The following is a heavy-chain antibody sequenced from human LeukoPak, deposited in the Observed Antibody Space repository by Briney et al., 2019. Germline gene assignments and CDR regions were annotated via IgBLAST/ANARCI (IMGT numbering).Heavy chain of an antibody. J-gene: IGHJ4*02. D-gene: IGHD4-23*01. CDR3: AKDLGDYGSNSDLNY. CDR2: ISYDGSNK. CDR1: GFTFSSYG. Sequence: GGSLRLSCAASGFTFSSYGMHWVRQAPGKGLEWVAVISYDGSNKYYADSVKGRFTISRDNSKNTLYLQMNSLRVEDTAVYYCAKDLGDYGSNSDLNYWGQGTLVTVSS. V-gene: IGHV3-30*18.